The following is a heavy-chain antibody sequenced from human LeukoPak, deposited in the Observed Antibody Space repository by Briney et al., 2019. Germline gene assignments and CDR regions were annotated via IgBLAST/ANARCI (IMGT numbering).Heavy chain of an antibody. Sequence: QPGGSLRPSCATSGFTFSSYSMNWVRQAPGKGLEWVSYISTGSTNIKQADSVKGRFTISRDNAKNSLYLQMNSLRAEDTAVYYCARDLDWAFDCWGQGILVTVSS. J-gene: IGHJ4*02. V-gene: IGHV3-48*01. CDR3: ARDLDWAFDC. CDR2: ISTGSTNI. CDR1: GFTFSSYS. D-gene: IGHD3-9*01.